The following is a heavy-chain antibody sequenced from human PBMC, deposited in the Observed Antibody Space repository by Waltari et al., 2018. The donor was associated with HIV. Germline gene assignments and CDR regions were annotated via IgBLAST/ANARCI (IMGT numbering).Heavy chain of an antibody. CDR1: GSTLSSDW. J-gene: IGHJ3*01. CDR2: IKEDGSEK. V-gene: IGHV3-7*01. CDR3: ARSRSDAFDL. Sequence: EVQVVVSGGAVVKPGGPLSLSCDASGSTLSSDWMTWVRQAPGKGLEWVANIKEDGSEKWYVDSVKGRFTISRDNAKNSVYLQMNSLRAEDTAVYYCARSRSDAFDLWGQGTMVTVSS.